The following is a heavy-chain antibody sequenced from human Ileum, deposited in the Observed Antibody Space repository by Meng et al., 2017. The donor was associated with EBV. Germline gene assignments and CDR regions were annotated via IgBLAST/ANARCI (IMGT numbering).Heavy chain of an antibody. V-gene: IGHV1-3*01. J-gene: IGHJ4*02. CDR1: GYTFTGYA. CDR3: ARDGGFSVGATKYDY. CDR2: INPGSGNT. Sequence: QGQLVHSGDEGKMPGASIKPACKASGYTFTGYAIHWVRQAPGQRLEWMGWINPGSGNTKYSQKFQGRVTITRDTSATTVYMDLSSLRSEDTAVFYCARDGGFSVGATKYDYWGQGALVTVSS. D-gene: IGHD1-26*01.